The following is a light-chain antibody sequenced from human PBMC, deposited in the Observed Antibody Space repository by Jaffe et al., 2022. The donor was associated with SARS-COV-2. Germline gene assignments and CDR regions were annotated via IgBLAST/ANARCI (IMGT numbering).Light chain of an antibody. CDR2: AAS. CDR1: QSISSY. V-gene: IGKV1-39*01. CDR3: QQSYSTPRT. J-gene: IGKJ1*01. Sequence: DIQMTQSPSSLSASVGDTVTITCRASQSISSYLNWYQQKPGKAPMLLIYAASSLQSGVPSRFSGSGSGTDFTLTISSLQPEDFATYYCQQSYSTPRTFGQGTKVEIK.